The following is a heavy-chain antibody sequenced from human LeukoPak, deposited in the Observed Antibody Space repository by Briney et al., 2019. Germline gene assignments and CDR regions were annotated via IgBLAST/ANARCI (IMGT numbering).Heavy chain of an antibody. Sequence: GGSLRLSCAASGFTFSSYAMSWVRQAPGKGLEWVSAISGSGGSTYYADSVKGRFTISRDNSKNTLYLQMNSLRAEDTAVYYCAKAARITMVRGVTFFDYWGQGTLVTVSS. CDR3: AKAARITMVRGVTFFDY. J-gene: IGHJ4*02. CDR1: GFTFSSYA. V-gene: IGHV3-23*01. D-gene: IGHD3-10*01. CDR2: ISGSGGST.